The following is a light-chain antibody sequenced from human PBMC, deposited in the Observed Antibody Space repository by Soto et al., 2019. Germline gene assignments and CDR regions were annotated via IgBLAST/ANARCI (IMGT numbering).Light chain of an antibody. J-gene: IGLJ2*01. CDR1: SSDVGSYNL. CDR2: EVS. V-gene: IGLV2-23*02. CDR3: CSYAGSSTYVV. Sequence: SVLTQPASVSGSPGQSITISCTGTSSDVGSYNLVSWYQQHPGKAPKLMIYEVSKRPSGVSNRFSGSKSGNTASLTISGLQAEDEADYYCCSYAGSSTYVVFGGGTKVTVL.